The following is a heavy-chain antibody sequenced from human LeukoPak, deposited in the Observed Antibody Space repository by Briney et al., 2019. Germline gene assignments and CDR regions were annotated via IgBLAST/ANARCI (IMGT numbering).Heavy chain of an antibody. CDR2: INPSGGFT. D-gene: IGHD6-19*01. CDR1: GYSLSTHW. CDR3: ARSRSSGWYYFDY. V-gene: IGHV1-46*01. Sequence: ASVKVSCKASGYSLSTHWMHWVRQAPGQGLEWMGIINPSGGFTSYAQKLQGRVTVTRDMSTSTVYMELSNLRSEDTAVYYCARSRSSGWYYFDYWGQGTLVTVSS. J-gene: IGHJ4*02.